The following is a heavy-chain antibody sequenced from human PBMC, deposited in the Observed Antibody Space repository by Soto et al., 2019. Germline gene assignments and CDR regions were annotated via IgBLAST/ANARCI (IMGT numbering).Heavy chain of an antibody. J-gene: IGHJ5*02. CDR1: GGSISSGDYY. V-gene: IGHV4-30-4*02. CDR2: IHYSGST. Sequence: PSETLSLTCTVSGGSISSGDYYWSWIRQPPGKGLEWIGYIHYSGSTYHNPSLKSRVTISVDTSKNQFSLKLSSVTAADTAVYYCASMSLAGRNWFDPWGQGTLVTVSS. CDR3: ASMSLAGRNWFDP. D-gene: IGHD6-13*01.